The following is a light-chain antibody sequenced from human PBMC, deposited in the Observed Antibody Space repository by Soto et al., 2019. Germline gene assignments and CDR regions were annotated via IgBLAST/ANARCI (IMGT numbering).Light chain of an antibody. CDR3: KQYKSYSWT. CDR1: QSINIW. V-gene: IGKV1-5*01. J-gene: IGKJ1*01. CDR2: DAS. Sequence: DIQMTQSPSTLSGSVGDRVTITCRASQSINIWLAWYQQKPGKAPKVLIYDASSLKSGVQSRFSGSGSGTEFTLTIRSLQPDDFATYYCKQYKSYSWTFGQGTKVDIK.